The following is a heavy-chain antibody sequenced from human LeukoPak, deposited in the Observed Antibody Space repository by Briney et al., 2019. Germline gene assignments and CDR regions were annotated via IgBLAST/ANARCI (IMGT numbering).Heavy chain of an antibody. Sequence: GRSLRLSCAASGFTFSSYGMHWVRQAPGKGLEWAAVIWYDGSNKYYADSVKGRFTISRDNSKNTLYLQMNSLRAEDTAVYYCANHDSSGPNPVYWGQGTLVTVSS. D-gene: IGHD3-22*01. CDR3: ANHDSSGPNPVY. CDR2: IWYDGSNK. CDR1: GFTFSSYG. J-gene: IGHJ4*02. V-gene: IGHV3-33*06.